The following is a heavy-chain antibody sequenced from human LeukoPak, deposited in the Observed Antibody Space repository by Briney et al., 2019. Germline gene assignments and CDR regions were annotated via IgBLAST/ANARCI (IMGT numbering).Heavy chain of an antibody. Sequence: ASVKVSCKASGYTFTGYYMHWVRQAPGQGLEWMGWINPNSGGTNYAQKFQGRVTMTRDTSISTAYMELSRLRSDDTAVYYCARKRRPVMHLWFDPWGQGTLVTVSS. CDR1: GYTFTGYY. CDR2: INPNSGGT. V-gene: IGHV1-2*02. D-gene: IGHD1-1*01. CDR3: ARKRRPVMHLWFDP. J-gene: IGHJ5*02.